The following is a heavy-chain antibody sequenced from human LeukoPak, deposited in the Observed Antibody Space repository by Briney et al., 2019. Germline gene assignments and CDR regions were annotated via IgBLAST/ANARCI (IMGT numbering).Heavy chain of an antibody. Sequence: ASAKVSCKASGYTFTSYTMNWVRQAPGQGLEWVGWINTNTGNPTYAQDYTGRFVFSLDTSVSTTYLQISRLKAEDTAVYYCASGPSYSGSNEYFDSWGQGTLVTVSS. V-gene: IGHV7-4-1*02. D-gene: IGHD1-26*01. CDR2: INTNTGNP. CDR1: GYTFTSYT. J-gene: IGHJ4*02. CDR3: ASGPSYSGSNEYFDS.